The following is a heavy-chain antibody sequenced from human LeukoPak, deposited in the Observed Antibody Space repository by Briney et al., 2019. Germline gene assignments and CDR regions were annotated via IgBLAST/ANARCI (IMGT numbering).Heavy chain of an antibody. CDR1: GGSFSGYY. Sequence: SETLSLTCAVYGGSFSGYYWSWIRQPPGKGLEWIGEINHSGSTNYNPSLKSRVTISVDTSKNQFSLKLSSVTAADTAVYYCAGGLRYYFDYWGQGTLVTVSS. CDR2: INHSGST. V-gene: IGHV4-34*01. J-gene: IGHJ4*02. CDR3: AGGLRYYFDY.